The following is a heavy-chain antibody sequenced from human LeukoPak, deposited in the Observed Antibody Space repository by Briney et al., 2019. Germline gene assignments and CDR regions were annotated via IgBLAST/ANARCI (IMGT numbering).Heavy chain of an antibody. CDR2: ISSSGSTI. CDR1: GFTLSSYE. V-gene: IGHV3-48*03. Sequence: GGSLRLSCAASGFTLSSYEMNWVRQAPGKGLEWVSYISSSGSTIYYADSVKGRFTISRDNAKNSLYLQMNSLRAEDTAVYYCARGFQWELLPDYWGQGTLVTVSS. D-gene: IGHD1-26*01. CDR3: ARGFQWELLPDY. J-gene: IGHJ4*02.